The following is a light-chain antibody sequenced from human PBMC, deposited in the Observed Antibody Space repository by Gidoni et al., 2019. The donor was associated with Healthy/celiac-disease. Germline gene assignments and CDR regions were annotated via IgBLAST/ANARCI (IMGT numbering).Light chain of an antibody. CDR2: DAS. J-gene: IGKJ4*01. CDR1: QDISIY. V-gene: IGKV1-33*01. Sequence: DIQMTPSPSSLSASVGDRVTITCQASQDISIYLNWHQQKPGKAPKLLIYDASNLETGVPSRFSGSGSGTDFTFTISSLQPEDIATYYWQQYNNLPLTFGEGTKVEIK. CDR3: QQYNNLPLT.